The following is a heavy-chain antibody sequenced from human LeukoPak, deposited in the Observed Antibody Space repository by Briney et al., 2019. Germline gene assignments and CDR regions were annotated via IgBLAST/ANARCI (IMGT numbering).Heavy chain of an antibody. CDR1: GLTFSRYA. J-gene: IGHJ4*02. Sequence: GGSLRLSCAVSGLTFSRYAMSWVRQAPGKGLEWVSAISESGSGTYYADSVKGRFTISRDNSKNTLYLQMNSLRAEDTALFYCAKELAAVYSFDYWGQGTLVTV. D-gene: IGHD6-13*01. CDR3: AKELAAVYSFDY. V-gene: IGHV3-23*01. CDR2: ISESGSGT.